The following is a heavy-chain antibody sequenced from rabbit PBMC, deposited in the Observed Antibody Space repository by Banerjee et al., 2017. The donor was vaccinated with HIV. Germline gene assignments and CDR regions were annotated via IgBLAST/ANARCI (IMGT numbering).Heavy chain of an antibody. D-gene: IGHD4-2*01. CDR3: GRGYGGSRYVLQL. V-gene: IGHV1S43*01. Sequence: QSLEESGGDLVKPGASLTLTCTASGFSFSSGYYMYWVRQAPEKGLEWVACIDTSSGSTWYASWVNGRFTITRSTSLNTVDLKMTSLTATDTATYFCGRGYGGSRYVLQLWGQGTLVTVS. CDR2: IDTSSGST. J-gene: IGHJ4*01. CDR1: GFSFSSGYY.